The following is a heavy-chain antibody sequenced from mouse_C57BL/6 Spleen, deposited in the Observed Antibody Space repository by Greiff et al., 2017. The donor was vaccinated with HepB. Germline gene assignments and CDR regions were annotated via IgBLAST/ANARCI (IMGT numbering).Heavy chain of an antibody. Sequence: EVQVVESGGGLVQPGGSLKLSCAASGFTFSDYYMYWVRQTPEKRLEWVAYISNGGGSTYYPDTVKGRFTISSDNAKNTLYLQMSRLKSEDTAMYYCARAIYDGYYHYFDYWGQGTTLTVSS. V-gene: IGHV5-12*01. CDR1: GFTFSDYY. J-gene: IGHJ2*01. CDR3: ARAIYDGYYHYFDY. CDR2: ISNGGGST. D-gene: IGHD2-3*01.